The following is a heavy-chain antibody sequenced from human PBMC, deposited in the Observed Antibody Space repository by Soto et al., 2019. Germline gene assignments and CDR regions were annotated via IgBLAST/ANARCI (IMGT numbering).Heavy chain of an antibody. CDR2: INPNSGDT. D-gene: IGHD6-19*01. Sequence: QVQLVQSGAEVKKPGASVKVSCKASGYTFTGYYMHWVRQAPGQGLEWMGWINPNSGDTNYAQKFQGWVTMTRDTSISTAYMELSRLRSDDTAVYYCARGDSSGWFDAFDIWGQGTMVTVSS. CDR3: ARGDSSGWFDAFDI. V-gene: IGHV1-2*04. J-gene: IGHJ3*02. CDR1: GYTFTGYY.